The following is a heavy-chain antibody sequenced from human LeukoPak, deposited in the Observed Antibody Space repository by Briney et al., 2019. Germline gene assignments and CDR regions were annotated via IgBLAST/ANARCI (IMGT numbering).Heavy chain of an antibody. CDR2: IIPIFGTA. J-gene: IGHJ6*02. CDR3: ARQGYCSGGSCYSLGYYYYYGMDV. CDR1: GGTFSSYA. V-gene: IGHV1-69*01. D-gene: IGHD2-15*01. Sequence: SVKVSSKASGGTFSSYAISWVRQAPGQGLEWMGGIIPIFGTANYAQKFQGRVTITADESTSTAYMELSSLRSEDTAVYYCARQGYCSGGSCYSLGYYYYYGMDVWGQGTTVNVSS.